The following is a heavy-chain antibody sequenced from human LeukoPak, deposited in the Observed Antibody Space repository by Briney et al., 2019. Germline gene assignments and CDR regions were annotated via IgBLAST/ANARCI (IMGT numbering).Heavy chain of an antibody. CDR1: GFTLRHYA. V-gene: IGHV3-23*01. Sequence: GGSLRLSCAASGFTLRHYAMNWVRQAPGKGLEWVSSIASDGDTFYAGSVKGRFTISRDISTNTLHLQMNSLRADDTAIYFCANEAHRHLDLHNWGQGTLVTVST. J-gene: IGHJ4*02. CDR3: ANEAHRHLDLHN. CDR2: IASDGDT.